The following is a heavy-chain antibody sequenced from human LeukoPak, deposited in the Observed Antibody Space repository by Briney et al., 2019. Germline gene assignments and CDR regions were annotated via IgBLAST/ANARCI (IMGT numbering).Heavy chain of an antibody. CDR3: AKDRDGYNFGAFDY. CDR2: IPFDGSHK. D-gene: IGHD5-24*01. J-gene: IGHJ4*02. Sequence: PGGSLRLSCVMSGFSLSDYGIHWVRQAPGGGLHWVAFIPFDGSHKYYADSVKGRFTISRDNSKNTLYLQMNSLRAEDTAVYYCAKDRDGYNFGAFDYWGQGTLVTVSS. V-gene: IGHV3-30*02. CDR1: GFSLSDYG.